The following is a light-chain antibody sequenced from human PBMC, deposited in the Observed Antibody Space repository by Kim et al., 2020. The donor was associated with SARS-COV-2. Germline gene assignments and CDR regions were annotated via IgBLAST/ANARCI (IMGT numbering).Light chain of an antibody. Sequence: DIQMTQSPSSLSASVGDRVTITCRASQSISSYLNWYQQKPGKAPKLLIYAASSLQSGVSSRFSGSGSGTDSTLTISSLQPEDFATYYCQQSYSTPQTFGQGTKVDIK. V-gene: IGKV1-39*01. CDR3: QQSYSTPQT. CDR2: AAS. J-gene: IGKJ1*01. CDR1: QSISSY.